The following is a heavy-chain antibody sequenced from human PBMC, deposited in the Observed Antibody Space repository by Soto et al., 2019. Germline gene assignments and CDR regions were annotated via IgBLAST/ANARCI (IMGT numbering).Heavy chain of an antibody. J-gene: IGHJ4*02. CDR2: LSGSGGST. D-gene: IGHD6-19*01. Sequence: GGSLRLSCAASGFTFSTYAMSWVRQAPGKGLEWVSGLSGSGGSTNYADSVKGRFTTSRDNSKNTLYLQMNSLRAEDTAVYYCAKDGATSGWYYFDYWGQGTLVTVSS. V-gene: IGHV3-23*01. CDR3: AKDGATSGWYYFDY. CDR1: GFTFSTYA.